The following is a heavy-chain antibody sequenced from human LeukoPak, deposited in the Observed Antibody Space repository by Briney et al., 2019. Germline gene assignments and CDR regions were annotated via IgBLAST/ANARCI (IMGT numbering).Heavy chain of an antibody. Sequence: GGSLRLSCAASGFTFSSYGMHWVRQAPGKGLEWVAFIRYDGGNKYYADSVKGRFTISRDNSKNTLYLQMNSLRAEDTAVYYCAKVLGDYYDSSGYYDYYMDVWGKGTTVTVSS. CDR2: IRYDGGNK. V-gene: IGHV3-30*02. CDR3: AKVLGDYYDSSGYYDYYMDV. J-gene: IGHJ6*03. D-gene: IGHD3-22*01. CDR1: GFTFSSYG.